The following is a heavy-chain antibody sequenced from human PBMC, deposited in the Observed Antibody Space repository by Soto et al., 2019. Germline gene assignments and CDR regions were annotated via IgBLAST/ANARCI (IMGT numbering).Heavy chain of an antibody. V-gene: IGHV5-10-1*01. Sequence: PGESLKISCKGSGYSFTSYWISWVRQMPGKGLEWMGRIDPSDSYTNYSPSFQGHVTISADKSISTAYLQWSSLKASDTAMYYCARGLGIAASGSWFDPWGQGTLVTVS. J-gene: IGHJ5*02. D-gene: IGHD6-13*01. CDR2: IDPSDSYT. CDR1: GYSFTSYW. CDR3: ARGLGIAASGSWFDP.